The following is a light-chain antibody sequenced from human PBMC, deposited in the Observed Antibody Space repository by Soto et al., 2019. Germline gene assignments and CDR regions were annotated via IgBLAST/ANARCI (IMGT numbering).Light chain of an antibody. CDR3: QQRRNWVS. V-gene: IGKV3-11*01. Sequence: LTQSPAILSLSPGERATLSCTASQSVDTYIAWYQQRPGQPPRLLIHDTSHRASGVPARFRGSGSGTDFRLAITSLEPEDFGVYFCQQRRNWVSFGPGTRL. CDR2: DTS. J-gene: IGKJ3*01. CDR1: QSVDTY.